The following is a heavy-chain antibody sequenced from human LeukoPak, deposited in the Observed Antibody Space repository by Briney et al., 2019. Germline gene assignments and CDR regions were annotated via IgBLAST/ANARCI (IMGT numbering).Heavy chain of an antibody. J-gene: IGHJ6*02. D-gene: IGHD3-3*01. CDR3: AGAKLRFLEWFPYYYYGMDV. V-gene: IGHV1-18*01. CDR2: ISAYNGNT. Sequence: ASVKVSCKASGYTFTSYGISRVRQAPGQGLEWMGWISAYNGNTNYAQKLQGRVTMTTDTSTSTAYMELRSLRSDDTAVYYCAGAKLRFLEWFPYYYYGMDVWGQGTTVTVSS. CDR1: GYTFTSYG.